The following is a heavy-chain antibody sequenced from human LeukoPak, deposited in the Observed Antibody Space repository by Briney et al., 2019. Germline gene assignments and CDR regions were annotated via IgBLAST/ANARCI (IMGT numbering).Heavy chain of an antibody. CDR1: GFTFSSYG. D-gene: IGHD3-22*01. CDR2: ISYDGSNK. J-gene: IGHJ2*01. V-gene: IGHV3-30*18. CDR3: AKLVGRYYDTNYFDL. Sequence: PGRSLRLSCAASGFTFSSYGMHWVRQAPGKGLEWVAVISYDGSNKYYADSVKGRFTISRDNSKNTLYPQMNSLRAEDTAVYYCAKLVGRYYDTNYFDLWGRGTLVTVSS.